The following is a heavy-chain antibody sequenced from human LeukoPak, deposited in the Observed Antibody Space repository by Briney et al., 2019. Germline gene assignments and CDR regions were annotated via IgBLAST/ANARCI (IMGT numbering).Heavy chain of an antibody. CDR2: IYYSGST. Sequence: SDPLSLTCSLSGRSISSYYWSWIRHPPGKGREWIGYIYYSGSTNYNPSLKSRVSISVDTSKNQFSLKLSSVTAADTAVYYCARHLGIAVAGTELDYWGQGTLVTVSS. CDR1: GRSISSYY. V-gene: IGHV4-59*08. D-gene: IGHD6-19*01. J-gene: IGHJ4*02. CDR3: ARHLGIAVAGTELDY.